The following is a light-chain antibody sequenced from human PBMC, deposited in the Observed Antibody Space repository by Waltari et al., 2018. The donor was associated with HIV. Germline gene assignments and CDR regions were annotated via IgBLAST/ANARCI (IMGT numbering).Light chain of an antibody. CDR3: ATWDDSLNAWV. CDR1: NSNIGSNT. CDR2: SDG. V-gene: IGLV1-44*01. J-gene: IGLJ3*02. Sequence: QSVLNQSPSASGTPGQRVIISCSGSNSNIGSNTVTWYQQFPGTAPKLLIYSDGQRPSGVPERFSGSKSATSASLAISGLRSEDEADYYCATWDDSLNAWVFGGGTKLTVL.